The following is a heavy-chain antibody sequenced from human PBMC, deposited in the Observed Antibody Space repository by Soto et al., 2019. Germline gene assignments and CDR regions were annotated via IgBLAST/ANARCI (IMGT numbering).Heavy chain of an antibody. Sequence: PXESLTISFKTSGHRFTPYWISWVRQMPGKGLEYMGKINPTDSETNYSPSFEGHVTFSVDRSTSTAYVRWNSLKASDTAMYYCASPTMTSTSFYYAMDVWGQGTTVTVSS. V-gene: IGHV5-10-1*01. CDR3: ASPTMTSTSFYYAMDV. D-gene: IGHD4-17*01. J-gene: IGHJ6*02. CDR1: GHRFTPYW. CDR2: INPTDSET.